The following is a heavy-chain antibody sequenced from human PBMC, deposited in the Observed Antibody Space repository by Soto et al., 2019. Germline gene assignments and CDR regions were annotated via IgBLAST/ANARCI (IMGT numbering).Heavy chain of an antibody. J-gene: IGHJ3*02. D-gene: IGHD3-9*01. CDR1: GFSLSTSGVG. Sequence: QITLKESGPTLVKPTQTLTLTCTFSGFSLSTSGVGVGWIRQPPGTALEWLALIYWDDDKHYSPSLKSRLTISNDTSKNQVVLTMTNMCPVDTATYYCTHYISILVDDAFDIWGKGTIVTVSS. CDR3: THYISILVDDAFDI. CDR2: IYWDDDK. V-gene: IGHV2-5*02.